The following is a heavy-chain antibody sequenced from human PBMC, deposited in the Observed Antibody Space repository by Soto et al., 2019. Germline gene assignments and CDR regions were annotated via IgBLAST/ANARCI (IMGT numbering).Heavy chain of an antibody. J-gene: IGHJ4*02. Sequence: ASVTVSCTASGYTFTSYGISWVRQAPGQGLEWMGWISAYNGNTNYAQKLQGRVTMTTDTSTSTAYMELRSLRSDDTAVYYCAKDWNDGSLGGYWGQGTLVTVSS. CDR3: AKDWNDGSLGGY. D-gene: IGHD1-1*01. V-gene: IGHV1-18*01. CDR1: GYTFTSYG. CDR2: ISAYNGNT.